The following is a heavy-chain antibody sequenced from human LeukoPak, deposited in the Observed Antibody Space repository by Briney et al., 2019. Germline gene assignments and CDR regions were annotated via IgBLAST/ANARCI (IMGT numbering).Heavy chain of an antibody. V-gene: IGHV3-33*08. CDR3: ARGGYYYATGDFQH. J-gene: IGHJ1*01. Sequence: GGSLRLSCAASGFTFSSYGMHWVRQAPGKGLEWVAAIWYDGSNKYYADSVKGRFTISRDNSKNTLYLQMNSLRAEDTAVYYCARGGYYYATGDFQHWGQGTLVTVSS. CDR2: IWYDGSNK. D-gene: IGHD3-10*01. CDR1: GFTFSSYG.